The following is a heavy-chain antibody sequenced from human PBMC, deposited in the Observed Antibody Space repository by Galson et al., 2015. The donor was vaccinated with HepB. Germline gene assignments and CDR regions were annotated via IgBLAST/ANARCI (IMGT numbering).Heavy chain of an antibody. CDR1: GFTFSSYS. CDR3: ARQKVYYYDSSGYYPGAAFDI. V-gene: IGHV3-21*01. Sequence: SLRLSCAASGFTFSSYSMNWVRQAPGKGLEWVSSISSSSSYIYYADSVKGRFTISRDNAKNSLSLQMNSLRAEDTAVYYCARQKVYYYDSSGYYPGAAFDIWGQGTMVTVSS. D-gene: IGHD3-22*01. CDR2: ISSSSSYI. J-gene: IGHJ3*02.